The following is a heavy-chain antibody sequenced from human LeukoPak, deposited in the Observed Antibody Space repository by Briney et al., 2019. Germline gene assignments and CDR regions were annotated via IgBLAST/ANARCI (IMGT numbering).Heavy chain of an antibody. Sequence: GGSLTLSCAASGFTVSSNYMSWIRQAPGPGLEWDSVIYSGGSTYYADSVKGRFTISRDNSKNTLYLQMNSLRAEDTAVYYCARAGGYSYGYVMAWGQGTLVTVSS. J-gene: IGHJ5*02. D-gene: IGHD5-18*01. CDR2: IYSGGST. CDR3: ARAGGYSYGYVMA. CDR1: GFTVSSNY. V-gene: IGHV3-66*01.